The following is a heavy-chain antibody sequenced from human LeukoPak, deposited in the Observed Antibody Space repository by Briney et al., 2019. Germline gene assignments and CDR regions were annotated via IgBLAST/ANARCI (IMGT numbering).Heavy chain of an antibody. Sequence: GGSLRLSCAASGFTFSMYAMTWVRQAPGKGLEWVSAISGSSGSRYYADSVKGRFTISRDDSKNTLYLQMNSLRAEDTAVYYCAKDGEASYEIYYYYMDVWGKGTTVTVSS. CDR2: ISGSSGSR. V-gene: IGHV3-23*01. J-gene: IGHJ6*03. D-gene: IGHD5-18*01. CDR3: AKDGEASYEIYYYYMDV. CDR1: GFTFSMYA.